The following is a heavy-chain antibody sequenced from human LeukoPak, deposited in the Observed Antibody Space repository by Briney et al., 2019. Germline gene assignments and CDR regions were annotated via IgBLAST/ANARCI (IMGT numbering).Heavy chain of an antibody. J-gene: IGHJ5*02. CDR3: ARDYCGGDCYFLAYNYFDP. V-gene: IGHV4-34*01. CDR1: GGSFSGYY. CDR2: INHSGST. D-gene: IGHD2-21*02. Sequence: SETLSLTCAVYGGSFSGYYWSWIRQPPGKGLDWIGEINHSGSTNYNPSLKSRVTISVDTSKNQFSLKLSPVTAADTAVYYCARDYCGGDCYFLAYNYFDPWGQGTLVTVSS.